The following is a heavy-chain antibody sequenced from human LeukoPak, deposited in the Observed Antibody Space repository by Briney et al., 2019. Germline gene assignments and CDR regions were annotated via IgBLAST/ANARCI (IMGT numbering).Heavy chain of an antibody. D-gene: IGHD2-15*01. J-gene: IGHJ3*02. CDR2: INYDGTST. CDR3: TRPQSGYDAFDI. V-gene: IGHV3-74*01. Sequence: GGSLRLSCAASGFTFSSYWMHWVRQAPGKGLVWVSRINYDGTSTSYADSVKGRFTISRDNAKNTLYLQMNSLRAEDTAVYYCTRPQSGYDAFDIWAKGRWSPSLQ. CDR1: GFTFSSYW.